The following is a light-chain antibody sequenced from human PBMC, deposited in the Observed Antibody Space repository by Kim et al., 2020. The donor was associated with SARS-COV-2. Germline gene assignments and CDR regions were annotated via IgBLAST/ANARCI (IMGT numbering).Light chain of an antibody. V-gene: IGLV2-14*03. J-gene: IGLJ2*01. CDR3: SSYTSSSTLVV. CDR2: DVS. Sequence: QSTTIACTGTSSDVGGYNYVSWYQQHPGKAPKLMIYDVSNRPSGVSNRFSGSKSGNTASLTISGLQAEDEADYYCSSYTSSSTLVVFGGGTKLTVL. CDR1: SSDVGGYNY.